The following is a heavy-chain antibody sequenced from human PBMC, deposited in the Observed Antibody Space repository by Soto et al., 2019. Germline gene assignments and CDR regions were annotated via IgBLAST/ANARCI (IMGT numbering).Heavy chain of an antibody. CDR2: IYYDGNT. J-gene: IGHJ4*02. V-gene: IGHV4-39*01. D-gene: IGHD6-6*01. CDR1: GGSITSSSHY. Sequence: QLQLQESGPGLVKPSETLSLTCTVSGGSITSSSHYWGWIRQPPGKGLECIVNIYYDGNTYYNPSLTSRVTISLDTSKNQFSLRLNSVTAADTAVYDCARSSITPRLFMYPFDYWGQGTLVTVSS. CDR3: ARSSITPRLFMYPFDY.